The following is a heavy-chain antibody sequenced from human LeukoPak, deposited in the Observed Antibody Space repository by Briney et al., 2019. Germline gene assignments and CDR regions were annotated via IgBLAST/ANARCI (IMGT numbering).Heavy chain of an antibody. CDR2: ISSSSSTI. Sequence: GGSLRLSCAASGFTFSSYSMNWVRQAPGKGLEWVSYISSSSSTIYYADSVKGRFTISRDNAKNSLYLQMNSLRAEDTAVYYCAREGYSSSWYGGYYFDYWGQGTLVTVSS. J-gene: IGHJ4*02. CDR1: GFTFSSYS. V-gene: IGHV3-48*01. CDR3: AREGYSSSWYGGYYFDY. D-gene: IGHD6-13*01.